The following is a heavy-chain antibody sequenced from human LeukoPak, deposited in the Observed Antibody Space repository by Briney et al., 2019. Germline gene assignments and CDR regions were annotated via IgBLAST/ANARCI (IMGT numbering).Heavy chain of an antibody. CDR1: GGPISSGGYY. D-gene: IGHD3-22*01. CDR2: IYYSGST. J-gene: IGHJ4*02. CDR3: ARGTYYYDSSGYWPLTFDY. Sequence: PSETLSLTCTVSGGPISSGGYYWSWIRQHPGKGLEWIGYIYYSGSTYYNPSLKSRVTISVDTSKNQFSLKLSSVTAADTAVYYCARGTYYYDSSGYWPLTFDYWGQGTLVTVSS. V-gene: IGHV4-31*03.